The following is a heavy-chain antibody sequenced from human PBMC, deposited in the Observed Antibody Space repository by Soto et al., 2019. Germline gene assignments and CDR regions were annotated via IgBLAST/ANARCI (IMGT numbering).Heavy chain of an antibody. D-gene: IGHD3-10*01. J-gene: IGHJ4*02. CDR2: INPSGGRT. CDR1: GYTFPTHY. CDR3: ARAGENYGSGTFSPPLRYYFNS. V-gene: IGHV1-46*01. Sequence: QVQLVQSGAEVKKPGASVTVSCKESGYTFPTHYMHWVRQAPGQGLGWMGIINPSGGRTTYALKFQGRVSLTIDTSTNTVYMDLSSLRSEDTAVYYCARAGENYGSGTFSPPLRYYFNSWGQGTLVTVSS.